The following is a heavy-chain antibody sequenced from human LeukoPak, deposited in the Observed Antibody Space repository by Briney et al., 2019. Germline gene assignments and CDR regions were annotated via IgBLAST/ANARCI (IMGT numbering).Heavy chain of an antibody. J-gene: IGHJ4*02. Sequence: SETLSLTCTVSGGSISSSSYYWGWIRQPPGKGLEWIGSIYYSGSTYYNPSLKSRVTISVDTSKNQFSLKLSSVTAADTAVYYCARDHGGFDYWGQGTLVTVSS. CDR2: IYYSGST. V-gene: IGHV4-39*07. D-gene: IGHD4-23*01. CDR3: ARDHGGFDY. CDR1: GGSISSSSYY.